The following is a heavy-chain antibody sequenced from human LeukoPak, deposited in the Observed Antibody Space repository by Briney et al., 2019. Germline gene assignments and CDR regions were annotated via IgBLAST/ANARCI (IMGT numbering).Heavy chain of an antibody. CDR1: GFSFSDAW. CDR2: IKNKIDDGTT. J-gene: IGHJ5*02. Sequence: GGSLRLSCAASGFSFSDAWMTWVRQAPGKGLEWVGRIKNKIDDGTTDYAAPVKGRFTISREDSKNMLYLQMNSLKTEDTAVYYCTTTGADTLNWFDPWGQGTLVTVSS. CDR3: TTTGADTLNWFDP. V-gene: IGHV3-15*01. D-gene: IGHD5-18*01.